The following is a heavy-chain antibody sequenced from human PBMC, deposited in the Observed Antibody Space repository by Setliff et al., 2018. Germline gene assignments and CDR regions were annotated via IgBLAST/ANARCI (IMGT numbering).Heavy chain of an antibody. D-gene: IGHD3-10*01. CDR1: GFTFSNYY. Sequence: PGGSLRLSCAASGFTFSNYYMTGVRPAPGKGLELISFLNNDGTTISYADSWTVRFTISRDNARDSLYLQMNILEVEDTAVYYCVRDWASGDDHWGRGTLVTVSS. J-gene: IGHJ4*02. V-gene: IGHV3-11*04. CDR2: LNNDGTTI. CDR3: VRDWASGDDH.